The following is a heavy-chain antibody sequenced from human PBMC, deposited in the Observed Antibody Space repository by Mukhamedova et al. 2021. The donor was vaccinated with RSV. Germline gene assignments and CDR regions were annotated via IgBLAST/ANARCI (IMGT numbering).Heavy chain of an antibody. Sequence: WMGWINPNSGGTNYAQKFQGRVTMTRDTSISTAYMELSRLRSDDTAVYYCASTGVVVPAAKRNYWYFDIWGRGTLVTVSS. CDR2: INPNSGGT. D-gene: IGHD2-2*01. J-gene: IGHJ2*01. CDR3: ASTGVVVPAAKRNYWYFDI. V-gene: IGHV1-2*02.